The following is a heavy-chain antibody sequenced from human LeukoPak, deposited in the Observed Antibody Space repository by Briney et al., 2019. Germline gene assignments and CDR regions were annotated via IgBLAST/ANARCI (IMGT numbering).Heavy chain of an antibody. CDR1: GFTFSSYS. J-gene: IGHJ6*04. Sequence: PGGSLRLSCAASGFTFSSYSMNWVRQAPGKGLEWVSSISSSSSYIYYADSVKGRFTISRDNAKNSLYLQMNSLRAEDTAVYYCARGPYCSSTSCYKYYYGMDVWGKGTTVTVSS. CDR3: ARGPYCSSTSCYKYYYGMDV. V-gene: IGHV3-21*01. CDR2: ISSSSSYI. D-gene: IGHD2-2*02.